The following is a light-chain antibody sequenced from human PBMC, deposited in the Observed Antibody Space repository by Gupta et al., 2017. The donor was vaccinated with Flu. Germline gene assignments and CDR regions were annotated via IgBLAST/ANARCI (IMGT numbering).Light chain of an antibody. CDR2: DAS. CDR3: QHYDKLVGLT. V-gene: IGKV1-33*01. Sequence: SSLSASVGDRVTITCQARNDITNYLNWYQQKPGKAPKLLIYDASNVGTGGPSRFSGSGSGTEFTFTISSLQPEDIATYYCQHYDKLVGLTFGGGTRVQI. CDR1: NDITNY. J-gene: IGKJ4*01.